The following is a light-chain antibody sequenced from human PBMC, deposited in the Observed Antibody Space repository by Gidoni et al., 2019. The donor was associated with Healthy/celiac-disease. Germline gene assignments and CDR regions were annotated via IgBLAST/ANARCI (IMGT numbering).Light chain of an antibody. J-gene: IGKJ1*01. CDR3: QQSEA. CDR2: AAS. V-gene: IGKV1-9*01. CDR1: QGISSY. Sequence: DIQLTQSPSFLSASVGDRVTITCRASQGISSYLAWYQQKPGKAPKLLIYAASTLQSGVPSRFSGSGSGTAFTLTISSLQPEDFATYYCQQSEAFGQXTEVEIK.